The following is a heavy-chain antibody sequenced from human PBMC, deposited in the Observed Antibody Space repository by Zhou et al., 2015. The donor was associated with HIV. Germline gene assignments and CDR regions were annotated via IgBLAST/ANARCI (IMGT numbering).Heavy chain of an antibody. V-gene: IGHV3-30*18. CDR2: ISYDGINK. D-gene: IGHD5-18*01. Sequence: QVQLVESGGGVVQPGRSLRLSCAASGFPFSTYDMHWVRQAPGKGLEWVAVISYDGINKYYADSVKGRFTISRDNSKSTLYLQMNSLRAEDTAVYYCAKDWVTSGAFDIWGQGTMVAVSS. J-gene: IGHJ3*02. CDR3: AKDWVTSGAFDI. CDR1: GFPFSTYD.